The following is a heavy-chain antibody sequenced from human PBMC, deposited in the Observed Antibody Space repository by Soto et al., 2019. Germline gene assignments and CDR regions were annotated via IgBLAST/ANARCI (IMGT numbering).Heavy chain of an antibody. CDR1: GFTFSSYA. D-gene: IGHD4-17*01. V-gene: IGHV3-23*01. CDR3: AKDFRVVRSTTVTNCFDY. J-gene: IGHJ4*02. CDR2: ISGSGGST. Sequence: PGGSLRLSCAASGFTFSSYAMSWVRQAPGKGLEWVSAISGSGGSTYYADSVKGRFTISRDNSKNTLYLQMNSLRAEDTAVYYCAKDFRVVRSTTVTNCFDYWGQGTLVTVSS.